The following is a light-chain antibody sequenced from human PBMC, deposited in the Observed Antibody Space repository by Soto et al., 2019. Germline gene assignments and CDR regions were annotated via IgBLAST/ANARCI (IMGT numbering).Light chain of an antibody. J-gene: IGKJ2*04. CDR3: QQYNNWLRGS. Sequence: EIVLTQSPATLSVSPGESATVSCRASQSIRSTLAWYQQIPGQAPRLLIYGPSTRVTGIPARFSGSGSGTEFTLTISGLQTEDSAVYYCQQYNNWLRGSFGPGTKLEIK. CDR2: GPS. V-gene: IGKV3-15*01. CDR1: QSIRST.